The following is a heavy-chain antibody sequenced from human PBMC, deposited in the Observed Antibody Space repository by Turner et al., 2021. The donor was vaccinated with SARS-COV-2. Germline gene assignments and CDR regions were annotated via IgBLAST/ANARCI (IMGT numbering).Heavy chain of an antibody. Sequence: QVQLVESGGGLVKPGGSLRPSWAASGFTFSDYYMTWIRQAPGKGLEWVSYISGSGSPTYYADSVKGRFTISMDNAKSSLYLQMNSLRAEDTAVYYCARDLLYASGSYSHDGLDYWGQGTQVTVSS. CDR1: GFTFSDYY. CDR3: ARDLLYASGSYSHDGLDY. V-gene: IGHV3-11*01. D-gene: IGHD3-10*01. CDR2: ISGSGSPT. J-gene: IGHJ4*02.